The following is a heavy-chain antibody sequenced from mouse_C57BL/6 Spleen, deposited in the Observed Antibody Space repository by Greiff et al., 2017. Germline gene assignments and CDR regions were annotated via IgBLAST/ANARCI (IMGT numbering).Heavy chain of an antibody. CDR1: GFTFSDYG. D-gene: IGHD2-5*01. V-gene: IGHV5-17*01. CDR2: ISSGSSTI. CDR3: ARTYYSNPWFAY. Sequence: EVQLQESGGGLVKPGGSLKLSCAASGFTFSDYGMHWVRQAPEKGLEWVAYISSGSSTIYYADTVKGRFTISRDNATNTLFLQMTSLRSEDTAMYYCARTYYSNPWFAYWGQGTLVTVSA. J-gene: IGHJ3*01.